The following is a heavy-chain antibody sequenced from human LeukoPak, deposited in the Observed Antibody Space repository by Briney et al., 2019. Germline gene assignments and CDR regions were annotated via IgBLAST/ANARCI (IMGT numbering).Heavy chain of an antibody. CDR3: ARDTDGSLDY. CDR1: GFTFSNSW. D-gene: IGHD1-26*01. CDR2: IKQDGSTK. Sequence: PGGSLRLSCAASGFTFSNSWMAWVRQAPGKGLEWVANIKQDGSTKHYADSLKDRFTISRDNPKSLLYVQMNSPRADDTAVYYCARDTDGSLDYWGQGILVTVAS. V-gene: IGHV3-7*01. J-gene: IGHJ4*02.